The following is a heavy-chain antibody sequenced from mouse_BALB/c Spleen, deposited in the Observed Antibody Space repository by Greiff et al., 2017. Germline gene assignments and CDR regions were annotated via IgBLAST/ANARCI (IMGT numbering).Heavy chain of an antibody. J-gene: IGHJ2*01. CDR2: IWTGGGT. D-gene: IGHD2-3*01. Sequence: QVQLQQSGPGLVAPSQSLSITCTVSGFSLTSYDISWIRQPPGKGLEWLGVIWTGGGTNYNSAFMSRLSISKDNSKSQVFLKMNSLQTDDTAIYYCVRDRDYDGYSPFDYWGQGTTLTVSS. CDR1: GFSLTSYD. CDR3: VRDRDYDGYSPFDY. V-gene: IGHV2-9-2*01.